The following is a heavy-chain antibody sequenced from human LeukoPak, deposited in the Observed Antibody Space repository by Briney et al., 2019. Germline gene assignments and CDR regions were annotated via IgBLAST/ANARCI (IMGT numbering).Heavy chain of an antibody. J-gene: IGHJ6*02. CDR1: GYSITTGHY. CDR3: ARGLGYYYDSSGYYGGLYYYGMDV. CDR2: IYHGETT. V-gene: IGHV4-38-2*02. D-gene: IGHD3-22*01. Sequence: PSETLSLTCTVSGYSITTGHYWGWIRQPPGRGLEWIGSIYHGETTYYNPSLKTRLTISVDTSKNQFSLKLSSVTAADTAVYYCARGLGYYYDSSGYYGGLYYYGMDVWGQGTTVTVSS.